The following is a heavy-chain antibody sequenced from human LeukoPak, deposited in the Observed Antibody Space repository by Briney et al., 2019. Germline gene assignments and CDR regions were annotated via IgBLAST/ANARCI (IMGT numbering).Heavy chain of an antibody. D-gene: IGHD3-10*01. CDR1: GYTFTGYY. V-gene: IGHV1-46*01. Sequence: ASVKVSCKASGYTFTGYYMHWVRQAPGQGLAWMGIINPSGGSTSYAQKFQGRVTMTRDTSTSTVYMGLSSLRSEDTAVYYCARSSMVRGVIIGQIDYWGQGTLVTVSS. CDR3: ARSSMVRGVIIGQIDY. CDR2: INPSGGST. J-gene: IGHJ4*02.